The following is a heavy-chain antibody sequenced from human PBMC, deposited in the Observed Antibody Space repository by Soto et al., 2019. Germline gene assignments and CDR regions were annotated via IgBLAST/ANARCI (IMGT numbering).Heavy chain of an antibody. Sequence: QVQLQESGPGLVKPSQTLSLTCTVSGGSISSGGYYWSWIRQHPGKGLEWIGSIYHSGTTYYNPSLTSRVTISVDTSKNQFSLKVSSVTAADTAVYYCAREGGYSTTTDYWGQGTLVTVSS. J-gene: IGHJ4*02. CDR3: AREGGYSTTTDY. CDR2: IYHSGTT. D-gene: IGHD6-13*01. V-gene: IGHV4-31*03. CDR1: GGSISSGGYY.